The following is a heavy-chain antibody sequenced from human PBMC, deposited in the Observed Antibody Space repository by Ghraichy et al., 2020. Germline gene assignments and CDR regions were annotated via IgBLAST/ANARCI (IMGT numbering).Heavy chain of an antibody. CDR2: ITSSGKFI. CDR1: GFTLSDYS. D-gene: IGHD4-23*01. Sequence: GGSLRLSCAVSGFTLSDYSINWVRQAPGKGLEWISYITSSGKFISYADSVKGRFTVSRDNAKKTLYLQMNSLRGEDTAVYYCARASAVVRFYYYAAMDVWGHGTTVSVSS. J-gene: IGHJ6*02. V-gene: IGHV3-48*01. CDR3: ARASAVVRFYYYAAMDV.